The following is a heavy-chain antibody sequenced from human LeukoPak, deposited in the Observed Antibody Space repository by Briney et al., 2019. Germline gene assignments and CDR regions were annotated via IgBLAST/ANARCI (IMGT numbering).Heavy chain of an antibody. Sequence: PGGSLRLSCAASGFTFSSYAMHWVRQAPGKGLEWVAVISYDGSNKYYADSVKGRFTISRDNSKNTLYLQMNSLRAEDTAVYYCARVFMYYDFWSGYDYWGQGTLVTVSS. CDR2: ISYDGSNK. D-gene: IGHD3-3*01. CDR3: ARVFMYYDFWSGYDY. CDR1: GFTFSSYA. V-gene: IGHV3-30*04. J-gene: IGHJ4*02.